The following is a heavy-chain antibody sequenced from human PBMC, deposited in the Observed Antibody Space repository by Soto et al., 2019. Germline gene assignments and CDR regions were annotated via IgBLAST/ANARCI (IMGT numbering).Heavy chain of an antibody. CDR2: IIPIFGTA. V-gene: IGHV1-69*12. CDR1: GGTFSSYA. D-gene: IGHD3-10*01. CDR3: ARGAPYGSGRYYYYYYGMDV. Sequence: QVQLVQSGAEVKKPGSSVKVSCKASGGTFSSYAISWVRQAPGQGLEWMGGIIPIFGTANYAQKFQGRVTITADESTSTAYMELSRLRSEDTAVYYCARGAPYGSGRYYYYYYGMDVWGQGTTVTVSS. J-gene: IGHJ6*02.